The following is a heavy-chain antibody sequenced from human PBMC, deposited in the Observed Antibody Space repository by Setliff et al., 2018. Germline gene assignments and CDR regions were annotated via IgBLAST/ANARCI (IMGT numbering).Heavy chain of an antibody. V-gene: IGHV3-33*03. CDR1: GFTFSSYG. CDR2: IWYDGSEK. Sequence: PGGSLRLSCAASGFTFSSYGMHGVRQAPGKGLEWVAVIWYDGSEKYYVDSVKGRFTISRDNAKNSLYLQMYSLKSDDTAVYYCVSAVVIRRSKPRDSWGQGTLVTVSS. D-gene: IGHD2-21*01. CDR3: VSAVVIRRSKPRDS. J-gene: IGHJ4*02.